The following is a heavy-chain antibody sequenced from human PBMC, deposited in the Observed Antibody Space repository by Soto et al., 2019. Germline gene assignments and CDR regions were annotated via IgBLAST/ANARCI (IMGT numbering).Heavy chain of an antibody. CDR3: ARDEGLGVNYHYYAMDV. J-gene: IGHJ6*02. Sequence: QVQLVESGGGVVQPGRSLRLSCAASGFTFSSYGMHWVRQAPGKGLEWVAVIWYDGSNKYYADSVKGRFTISRDNSKNTLYLQMNSLRAEDTAVYYCARDEGLGVNYHYYAMDVWGQGTTVTVSS. CDR2: IWYDGSNK. D-gene: IGHD3-10*01. V-gene: IGHV3-33*01. CDR1: GFTFSSYG.